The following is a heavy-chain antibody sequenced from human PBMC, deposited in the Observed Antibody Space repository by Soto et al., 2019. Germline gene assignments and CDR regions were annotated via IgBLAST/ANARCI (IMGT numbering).Heavy chain of an antibody. J-gene: IGHJ4*02. CDR2: IYYSGST. V-gene: IGHV4-59*12. CDR3: AKDKYYYHY. D-gene: IGHD6-6*01. Sequence: SETLSLTCTVSGGSISSYYWSWIRQPPGKGLEWIGYIYYSGSTYYTDSVKGRFTISRDSSKNTLYLQMNSLRAEDTALYYCAKDKYYYHYWGQGTLVTVSS. CDR1: GGSISSYY.